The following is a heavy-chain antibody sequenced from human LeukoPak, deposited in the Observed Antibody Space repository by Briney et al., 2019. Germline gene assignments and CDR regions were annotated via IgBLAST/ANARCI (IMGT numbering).Heavy chain of an antibody. CDR1: GFTVSSNY. V-gene: IGHV3-53*01. Sequence: GGSLRLSCAASGFTVSSNYMSWVRQAPGKGLEWVSVIYSGGSTYYADSVKGRFTISRDNSKNTLYLQMNSLRAEDTAVYYCARLISSVSNFDYWGQGTLVTVSS. CDR3: ARLISSVSNFDY. CDR2: IYSGGST. J-gene: IGHJ4*02.